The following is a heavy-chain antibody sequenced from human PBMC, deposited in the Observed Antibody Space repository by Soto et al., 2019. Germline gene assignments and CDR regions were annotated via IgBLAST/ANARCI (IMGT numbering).Heavy chain of an antibody. CDR1: GFTFNNYA. J-gene: IGHJ3*02. Sequence: PGGSLRLSCAASGFTFNNYAMSWVRQAPGKGLEWVSAISVIGGSTYYADSVKGRFTISRDNSKSTLYLQMNNLRAEDTAVYYCAKPYGKTMIVAVIDAFDIWGQGTMVTVSS. D-gene: IGHD3-22*01. CDR2: ISVIGGST. V-gene: IGHV3-23*01. CDR3: AKPYGKTMIVAVIDAFDI.